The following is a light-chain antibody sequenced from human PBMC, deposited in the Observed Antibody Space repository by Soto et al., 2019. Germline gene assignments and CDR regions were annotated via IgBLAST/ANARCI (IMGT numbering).Light chain of an antibody. CDR3: CSYAGSSTV. J-gene: IGLJ3*02. V-gene: IGLV2-23*01. CDR2: KGS. CDR1: SSDVGSYNL. Sequence: QSALSQPASVSGSPGQSITFSCTGTSSDVGSYNLMSWYQQHPGKAPKLLIYKGSERPSGVSIRFSGSDSGNAASLTISGLQAEDEADYYCCSYAGSSTVFGGGTKLTVL.